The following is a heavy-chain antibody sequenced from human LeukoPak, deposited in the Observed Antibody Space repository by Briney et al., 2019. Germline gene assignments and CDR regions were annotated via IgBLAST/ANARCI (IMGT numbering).Heavy chain of an antibody. D-gene: IGHD1-20*01. Sequence: GGSLRLSCAASGFTFSTHWMHWVRQAPGKGLVWVSRINTAGSTTDYADSVKGRFTISRDNAKNTLYLQMNSLRAEDTAVYYCGRDLNWNQIDNWGQGSLVTVSS. CDR2: INTAGSTT. CDR1: GFTFSTHW. CDR3: GRDLNWNQIDN. V-gene: IGHV3-74*01. J-gene: IGHJ4*02.